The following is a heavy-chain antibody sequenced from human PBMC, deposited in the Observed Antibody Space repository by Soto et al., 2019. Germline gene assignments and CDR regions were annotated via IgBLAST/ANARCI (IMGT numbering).Heavy chain of an antibody. V-gene: IGHV1-69*13. D-gene: IGHD2-2*01. J-gene: IGHJ6*02. CDR1: GGTFSSYA. CDR2: IIPIFDTA. CDR3: ARHDFISSSCYYYYYYGMDV. Sequence: SVKVSCKASGGTFSSYAISWVRQAPGQGLEWMGGIIPIFDTANYAQKFQGRVTITADESTSTAYMELSSLRSEDTAVYYCARHDFISSSCYYYYYYGMDVWGQGTTVTVSS.